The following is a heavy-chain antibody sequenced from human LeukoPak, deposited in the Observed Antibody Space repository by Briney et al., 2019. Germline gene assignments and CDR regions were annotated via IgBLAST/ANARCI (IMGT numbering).Heavy chain of an antibody. J-gene: IGHJ4*02. CDR1: GFTFSNYA. Sequence: GGSLRLSCAASGFTFSNYAMSWVRQAPGKGLEWVSAISGSGGTTLYADSVKGRFTISRDNSKNTLYLQVNSLRAADTAICYCAKVQEMDTILPPFHYWGQGTMVTVSS. D-gene: IGHD5-24*01. CDR2: ISGSGGTT. CDR3: AKVQEMDTILPPFHY. V-gene: IGHV3-23*01.